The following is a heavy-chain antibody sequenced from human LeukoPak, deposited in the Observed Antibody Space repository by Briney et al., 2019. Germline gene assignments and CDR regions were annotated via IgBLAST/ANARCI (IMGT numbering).Heavy chain of an antibody. V-gene: IGHV3-13*01. D-gene: IGHD6-13*01. CDR3: ARDSRSIAADNDAFDI. CDR1: GFTFSSYD. CDR2: IGTAGDT. J-gene: IGHJ3*02. Sequence: GGSLRLSCAASGFTFSSYDMPWVRQATGKGLEWVSAIGTAGDTYYPGSVKGRFTISRENAKNSLYLQMNSLRAGDTAVYYCARDSRSIAADNDAFDIWGQGTMVTVSS.